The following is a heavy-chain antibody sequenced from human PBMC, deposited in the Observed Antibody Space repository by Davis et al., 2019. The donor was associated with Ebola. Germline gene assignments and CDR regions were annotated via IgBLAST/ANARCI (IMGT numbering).Heavy chain of an antibody. CDR1: GGSISSGGYS. CDR2: IYHSGST. V-gene: IGHV4-30-2*01. D-gene: IGHD3-10*01. Sequence: LRLSCAVFGGSISSGGYSWSWIRQPPGKGLEWIGYIYHSGSTYYNPSLKSRVTISVDRSKNQFSLKLSSVTAADTAVYYCARGGVRGAWFDPWGQGTLVTVSS. J-gene: IGHJ5*02. CDR3: ARGGVRGAWFDP.